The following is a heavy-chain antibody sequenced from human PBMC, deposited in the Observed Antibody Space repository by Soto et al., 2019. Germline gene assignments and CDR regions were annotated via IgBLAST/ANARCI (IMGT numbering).Heavy chain of an antibody. CDR2: IYYSGNT. D-gene: IGHD3-10*01. Sequence: KPSETLSLTCSVSGGSISSGDYYWNWIRQPPGKGLEWIGYIYYSGNTYYNPSLRSRVTISLDRSENQFSLKLSFVTAADTAVYYCARDRYYGSGTYYNFYYGMDVWGQGTTVTVSS. V-gene: IGHV4-30-4*01. CDR1: GGSISSGDYY. J-gene: IGHJ6*02. CDR3: ARDRYYGSGTYYNFYYGMDV.